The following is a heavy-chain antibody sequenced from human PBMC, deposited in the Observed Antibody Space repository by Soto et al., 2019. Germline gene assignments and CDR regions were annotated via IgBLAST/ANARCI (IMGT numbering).Heavy chain of an antibody. J-gene: IGHJ6*02. V-gene: IGHV1-8*01. CDR3: AREKSYGMDV. Sequence: QVQLVQSGAEVKKPGASVKVSCKASGYTFTSYDINWVRQATGQGLEWMGWMNPNSGNTGYAQKFQGRVTMTRNTSISTAYMELSXXRSXXXXXXYCAREKSYGMDVWGQGTTVTVSS. CDR2: MNPNSGNT. CDR1: GYTFTSYD.